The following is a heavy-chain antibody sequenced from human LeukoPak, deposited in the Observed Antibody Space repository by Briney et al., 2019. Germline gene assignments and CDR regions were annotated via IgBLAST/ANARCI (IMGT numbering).Heavy chain of an antibody. CDR2: ISYDGSDK. Sequence: GRSLRLSCAASGFTFNSYGMHWVRQAPGKGLEWVAVISYDGSDKYYTDSVKGRFTISRDNSQNTLYLQMNSLRPEDTAMYYCAKDNSIVVVPAPMDVWGQGTTVTVSS. CDR3: AKDNSIVVVPAPMDV. J-gene: IGHJ6*02. V-gene: IGHV3-30*18. D-gene: IGHD2-2*01. CDR1: GFTFNSYG.